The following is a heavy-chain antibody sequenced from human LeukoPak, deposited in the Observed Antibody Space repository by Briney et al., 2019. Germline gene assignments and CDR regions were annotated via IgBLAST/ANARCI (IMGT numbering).Heavy chain of an antibody. D-gene: IGHD1-26*01. CDR2: TSAYNGNT. CDR3: ARGLGGSGSYFLTFDY. Sequence: GASVKVSCKASGYTFTSYTINWVRQAPGQGLEWMGWTSAYNGNTKYAQKLQGRVTMTTDTSTSTAYMELRSLRSDDTAVYYCARGLGGSGSYFLTFDYWGQGTLVTVSS. V-gene: IGHV1-18*01. J-gene: IGHJ4*02. CDR1: GYTFTSYT.